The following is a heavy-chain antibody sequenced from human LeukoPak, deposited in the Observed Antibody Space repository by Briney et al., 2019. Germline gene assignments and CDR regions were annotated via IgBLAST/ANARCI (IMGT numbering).Heavy chain of an antibody. D-gene: IGHD6-19*01. CDR1: GFTFSGYY. CDR3: ARDVHSGAFDY. Sequence: GGSLRLSCAASGFTFSGYYMSWIRQAPGKGLEWVSYISYSGDTIYYADSVKGRFTVSRDNAKNSLYLQMNSLRAEDTAVYYCARDVHSGAFDYWGQGTLVTVSS. J-gene: IGHJ4*02. V-gene: IGHV3-11*04. CDR2: ISYSGDTI.